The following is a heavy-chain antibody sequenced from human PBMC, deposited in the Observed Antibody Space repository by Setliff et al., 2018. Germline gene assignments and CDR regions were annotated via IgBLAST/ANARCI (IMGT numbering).Heavy chain of an antibody. V-gene: IGHV4-59*08. D-gene: IGHD2-21*01. J-gene: IGHJ3*02. CDR1: GGSISSHY. CDR3: LGSLRKINSFDI. Sequence: SETLSLTCTVSGGSISSHYWSWIRQPPGKGLGWIGYIYYSGSTNYNPSLKSRVTISLDTSKNQFSLQLTSVTATDTAVYYCLGSLRKINSFDIWGQGTMVTVSS. CDR2: IYYSGST.